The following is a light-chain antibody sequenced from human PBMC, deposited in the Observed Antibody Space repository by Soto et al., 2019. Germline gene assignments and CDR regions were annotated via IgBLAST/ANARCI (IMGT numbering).Light chain of an antibody. J-gene: IGLJ3*02. CDR2: KNN. CDR1: SSNIGSSY. CDR3: TAWDDSLSGWV. Sequence: QSVLTQPPSTSGTPGQRVTISCSGSSSNIGSSYVYWYQQLPGTAPKLLIYKNNARPSGVPDRFSGSKSGTSASLAISGPRSEDEADYYCTAWDDSLSGWVFGGGTKVTVL. V-gene: IGLV1-47*01.